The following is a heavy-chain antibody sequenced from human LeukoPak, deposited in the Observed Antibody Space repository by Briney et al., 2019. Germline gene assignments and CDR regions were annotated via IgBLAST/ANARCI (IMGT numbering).Heavy chain of an antibody. D-gene: IGHD6-19*01. V-gene: IGHV4-34*01. J-gene: IGHJ6*03. CDR1: GGSFSGYY. CDR3: ARGGQWLVPNPPADYMDV. Sequence: PSETLSLTCAVYGGSFSGYYWSWIRQPPGKGLEWIGEINHSGSTNYNPSLKSRVSISVDSSKNQFSLKLTSVTAADTAMYYCARGGQWLVPNPPADYMDVWGKGTTVTVSS. CDR2: INHSGST.